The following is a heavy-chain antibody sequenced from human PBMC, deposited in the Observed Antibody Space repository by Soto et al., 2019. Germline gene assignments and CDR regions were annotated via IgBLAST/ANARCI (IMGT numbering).Heavy chain of an antibody. D-gene: IGHD1-1*01. V-gene: IGHV4-59*02. CDR2: VYNYGST. CDR1: GASVIGHY. Sequence: SGTLSLTCTVSGASVIGHYLSWIRQPPGKGLEWIGYVYNYGSTTYSTSIKSRVTISADTSKNQISLNLTSVTAADTAIYYCAEEPGSWYFDSWGQGTTVTVSS. CDR3: AEEPGSWYFDS. J-gene: IGHJ4*02.